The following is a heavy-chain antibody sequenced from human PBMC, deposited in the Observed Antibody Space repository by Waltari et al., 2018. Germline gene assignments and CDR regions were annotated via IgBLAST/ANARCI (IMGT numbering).Heavy chain of an antibody. CDR2: INAGNGNT. V-gene: IGHV1-3*01. Sequence: QVQLVQSGAEVKKPGASVKVSCKASGYTFSSHAISWVRQAPGQGLEWMGWINAGNGNTKYSQKFQGRVTITRDTSASTAYMELSSLRSEDTAVYYCARDLVSKAARPLGYWGLGTLVTVSS. CDR3: ARDLVSKAARPLGY. J-gene: IGHJ4*02. D-gene: IGHD6-6*01. CDR1: GYTFSSHA.